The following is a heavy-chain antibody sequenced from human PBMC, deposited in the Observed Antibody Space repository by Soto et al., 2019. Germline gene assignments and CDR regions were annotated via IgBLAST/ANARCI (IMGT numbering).Heavy chain of an antibody. J-gene: IGHJ6*02. CDR3: AKDIGSCVSTSCYLNHGGMDV. D-gene: IGHD2-2*01. CDR1: GFAFSDFY. CDR2: ISWNSGSM. Sequence: VQLVESGGGLVKPGGSLRLSCAASGFAFSDFYMSWTRQAPGKGLEWVSGISWNSGSMAYADSVRGRFTISRDNAKNSLYLQMNSLRAEDTALYYCAKDIGSCVSTSCYLNHGGMDVWGQGTTVTLSS. V-gene: IGHV3-9*01.